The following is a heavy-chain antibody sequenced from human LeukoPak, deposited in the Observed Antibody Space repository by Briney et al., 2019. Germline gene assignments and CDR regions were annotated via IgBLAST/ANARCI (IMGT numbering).Heavy chain of an antibody. Sequence: TSESLSLTCTVSGGSLIMGDYYWSWIREPPGKGLEGIRYIYYSGSIYYSPSLKSRVTISVHTSKNQFSLKLSSVTAADTAVYYCARDPYYYDSSGYYPYYYGMDVWGQGTTVTVSS. D-gene: IGHD3-22*01. CDR1: GGSLIMGDYY. CDR3: ARDPYYYDSSGYYPYYYGMDV. CDR2: IYYSGSI. V-gene: IGHV4-30-4*01. J-gene: IGHJ6*02.